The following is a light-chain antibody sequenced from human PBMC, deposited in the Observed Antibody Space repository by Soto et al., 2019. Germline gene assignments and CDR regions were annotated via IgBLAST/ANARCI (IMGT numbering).Light chain of an antibody. J-gene: IGLJ3*02. CDR2: GNS. V-gene: IGLV1-40*01. Sequence: QSVLTQPPSVSGAPGQRVTISCTGRSSNIGTPYDVHWYQQLPGTAPKLLIYGNSNRPSGVPDRFSGSKSDISASLAITGLQAEDEADYYCQSYDTSVSAWVFGGGTKVTVL. CDR3: QSYDTSVSAWV. CDR1: SSNIGTPYD.